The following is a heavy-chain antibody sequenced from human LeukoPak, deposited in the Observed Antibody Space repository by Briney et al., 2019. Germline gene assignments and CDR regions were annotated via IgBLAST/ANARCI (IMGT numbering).Heavy chain of an antibody. V-gene: IGHV3-21*01. CDR3: ASFSPLGYWLTVDV. J-gene: IGHJ6*04. CDR1: GFTFSGYS. Sequence: PGGSLRLSCAASGFTFSGYSMNWVRQAPGKGLEWVSSISSSSSYIYYADSVKGRFTISRDNAKNSLYLQMNSLRAEDTAVYYCASFSPLGYWLTVDVWGKGTTVTVSS. CDR2: ISSSSSYI. D-gene: IGHD2-15*01.